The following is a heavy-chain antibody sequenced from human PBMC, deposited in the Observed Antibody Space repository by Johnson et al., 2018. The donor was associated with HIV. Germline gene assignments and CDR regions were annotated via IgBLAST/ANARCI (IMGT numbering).Heavy chain of an antibody. CDR2: IYGGGSGGST. CDR3: ARGRSSSSTAAFDI. D-gene: IGHD6-6*01. Sequence: VQLVESGGGLVKPGGSLRLSCAASGFTFSDYYMSWIRQAPGKGLEWVSVIYGGGSGGSTYYVDSVKGRFTISRDNSKNTLYLQMNSLRAEDTAVYYCARGRSSSSTAAFDIWGQGTMVTVSS. CDR1: GFTFSDYY. J-gene: IGHJ3*02. V-gene: IGHV3-66*01.